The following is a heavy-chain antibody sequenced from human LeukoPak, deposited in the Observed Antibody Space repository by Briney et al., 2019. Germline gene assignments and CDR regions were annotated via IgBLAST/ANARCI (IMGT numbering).Heavy chain of an antibody. D-gene: IGHD2-8*01. CDR3: TTVSHGGVY. CDR2: IKSKTDGGTT. V-gene: IGHV3-15*01. J-gene: IGHJ4*02. CDR1: GFTFSNAW. Sequence: GGSLRLSCAASGFTFSNAWMSRVRQAPGKGLEWVGRIKSKTDGGTTDYAARVKGRFTISGEDSRNTLYLQMNSLKTEHTAVVYGTTVSHGGVYWGQGTLVTLSP.